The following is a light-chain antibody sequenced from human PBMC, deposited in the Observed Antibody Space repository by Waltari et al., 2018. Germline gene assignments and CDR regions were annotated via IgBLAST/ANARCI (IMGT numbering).Light chain of an antibody. CDR1: QDISIF. CDR2: AAS. CDR3: QQLHSYPHT. Sequence: DIQLTQSPSFLSAVVGDRVTITCRASQDISIFLAWYQQTPGKAPKLLIFAASDLQSGVPLRFSGTGSGTEFTLTISSLRPEDFATYYYQQLHSYPHTFGQGTTLAIK. V-gene: IGKV1-9*01. J-gene: IGKJ2*01.